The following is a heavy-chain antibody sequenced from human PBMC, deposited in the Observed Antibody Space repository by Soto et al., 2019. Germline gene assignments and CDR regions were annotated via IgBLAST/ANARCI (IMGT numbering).Heavy chain of an antibody. CDR2: ISPDGGNQ. CDR1: GFIFSDYA. D-gene: IGHD6-6*01. Sequence: PGGSLSLSCVASGFIFSDYAMHWARQAPGKGLVWVALISPDGGNQYYSESAKGRFTISRDNSKNTLYLQIHDLRPDDTALYYCARENSRIAPRLFQHWGQGSLVTVSS. J-gene: IGHJ1*01. CDR3: ARENSRIAPRLFQH. V-gene: IGHV3-30-3*01.